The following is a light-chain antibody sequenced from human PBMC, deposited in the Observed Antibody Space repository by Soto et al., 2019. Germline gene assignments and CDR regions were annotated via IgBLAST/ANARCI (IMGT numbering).Light chain of an antibody. Sequence: QSVLTQPASVSGSPGQSITISCTGTNSDVGNNNYVSWYQQHPGKAPKLMIYEVSDRPSGISNRFSGSKSGNTASLTISGLQAEDEADYYCSSYTTSNTLVFGTGTKLTV. CDR2: EVS. CDR3: SSYTTSNTLV. V-gene: IGLV2-14*01. CDR1: NSDVGNNNY. J-gene: IGLJ1*01.